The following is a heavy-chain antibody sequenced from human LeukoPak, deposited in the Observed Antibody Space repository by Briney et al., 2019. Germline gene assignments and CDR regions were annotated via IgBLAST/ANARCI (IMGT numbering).Heavy chain of an antibody. D-gene: IGHD3-22*01. V-gene: IGHV3-9*01. CDR3: AKADYYDSSGRTYYFDY. Sequence: PGRSLRLSCAASGFTFDDYAMHWVRQAPGKGLEWVSGISWNSGSIGYADSVKGRFTISRDNAKNSLYLQMNSPRAEDTALYYCAKADYYDSSGRTYYFDYWGQGTLVTVSS. J-gene: IGHJ4*02. CDR1: GFTFDDYA. CDR2: ISWNSGSI.